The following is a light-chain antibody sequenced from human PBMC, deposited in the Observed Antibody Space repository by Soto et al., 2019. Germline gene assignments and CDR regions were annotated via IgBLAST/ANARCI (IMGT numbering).Light chain of an antibody. J-gene: IGLJ2*01. V-gene: IGLV2-14*01. Sequence: QSALTQPASVSGSPGQSITISCTGTSSDVGGYNFVSWYQQHPDKAPKLMIYAVSYRPSGVSNRFSGSKSGNTASLTISGLQAEDEADYYCSSYTNTITLVVFGGGTKLTVL. CDR2: AVS. CDR1: SSDVGGYNF. CDR3: SSYTNTITLVV.